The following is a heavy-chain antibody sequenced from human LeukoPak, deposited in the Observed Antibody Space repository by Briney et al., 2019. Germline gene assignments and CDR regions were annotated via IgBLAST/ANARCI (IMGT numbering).Heavy chain of an antibody. J-gene: IGHJ4*02. D-gene: IGHD6-6*01. CDR2: ISYDGSNK. Sequence: GGSLRLSCAAFGFTFSSYAMHWVRQAPGKGLEWVAVISYDGSNKYYADSVKGRFTISRDNSKNTLYLQMNSLRAEDTAVYYCAREGLYGSWNDYWGQGTLVTVSS. CDR1: GFTFSSYA. CDR3: AREGLYGSWNDY. V-gene: IGHV3-30*04.